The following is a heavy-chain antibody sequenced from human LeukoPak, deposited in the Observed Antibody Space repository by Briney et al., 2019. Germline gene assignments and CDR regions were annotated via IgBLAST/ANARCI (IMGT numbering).Heavy chain of an antibody. J-gene: IGHJ4*02. Sequence: GGSLRLSCAASGFIFDDYAMHWVREAPGKGLEWVSGISWNSNTIGYADSVKGRFTISRDNAKNSLYLQMNSLRAEDTALYYCAKDRAYYYGSGSYFDSWGQGTLVTVSS. D-gene: IGHD3-10*01. CDR1: GFIFDDYA. CDR2: ISWNSNTI. V-gene: IGHV3-9*01. CDR3: AKDRAYYYGSGSYFDS.